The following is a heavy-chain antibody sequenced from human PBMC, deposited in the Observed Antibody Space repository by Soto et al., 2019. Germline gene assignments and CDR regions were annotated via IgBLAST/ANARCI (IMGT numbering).Heavy chain of an antibody. V-gene: IGHV3-23*01. D-gene: IGHD7-27*01. CDR3: ASSLLTPFDY. CDR1: GFTFSSYA. Sequence: GGSLRLSCAASGFTFSSYAMSWVRQAPGKGLEWVSGISGNGSSTYYADSVKGRFTISRDNAKNTLYLQMNSLRAEDTAVYYCASSLLTPFDYWGQGTLVTVSS. CDR2: ISGNGSST. J-gene: IGHJ4*02.